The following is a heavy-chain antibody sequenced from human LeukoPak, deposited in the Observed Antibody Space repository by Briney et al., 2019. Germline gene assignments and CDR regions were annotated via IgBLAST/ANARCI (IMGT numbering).Heavy chain of an antibody. D-gene: IGHD3/OR15-3a*01. CDR3: ARDTSESALGDWSPLGPGWADY. Sequence: ASVKVSCKASGYTFTSYGISWVRQAPGQGLEWMGWISAYNGNTNYAQKLQGRVTMTTDTSTSTAYMELRSLRSDDTAVYYCARDTSESALGDWSPLGPGWADYWGQGTLVTVSS. CDR1: GYTFTSYG. V-gene: IGHV1-18*01. CDR2: ISAYNGNT. J-gene: IGHJ4*02.